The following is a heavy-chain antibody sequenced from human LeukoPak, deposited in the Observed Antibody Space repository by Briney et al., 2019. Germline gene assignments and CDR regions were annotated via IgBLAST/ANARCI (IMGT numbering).Heavy chain of an antibody. J-gene: IGHJ5*02. Sequence: SETLSPTCTVSGGSISSGGYYWSWIRQHPGKGLEWIGYIYYSGSTYYNPSLKSRVTISVDTSKNQFSLKLGSVTAADTAVYYCARLGLQYYNWFDPWGQGTLVTVSS. CDR2: IYYSGST. CDR1: GGSISSGGYY. V-gene: IGHV4-31*03. D-gene: IGHD4-11*01. CDR3: ARLGLQYYNWFDP.